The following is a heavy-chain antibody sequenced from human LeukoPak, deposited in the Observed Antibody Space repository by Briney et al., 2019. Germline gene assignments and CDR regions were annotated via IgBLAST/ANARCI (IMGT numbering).Heavy chain of an antibody. Sequence: PSETLSLTCAVSGYSISSGYYWGWIRQPPGKGLEWIGSIYHSGSTYYNPSLKSRVTISVDTSKNQFSLKLSSVTAADTAVYYCARSRDGYNKDWNYWGQGTLVTVSS. V-gene: IGHV4-38-2*01. CDR1: GYSISSGYY. J-gene: IGHJ4*02. CDR3: ARSRDGYNKDWNY. D-gene: IGHD5-24*01. CDR2: IYHSGST.